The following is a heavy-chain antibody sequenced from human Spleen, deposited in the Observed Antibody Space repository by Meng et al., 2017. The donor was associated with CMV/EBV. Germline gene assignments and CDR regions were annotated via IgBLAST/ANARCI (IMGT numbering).Heavy chain of an antibody. CDR2: MNPNSGNT. CDR1: GYTFTSYT. J-gene: IGHJ6*02. Sequence: ASVKVSCKASGYTFTSYTISWVRQATGQGLEWMGWMNPNSGNTGYAQKFQGRVTITRNTSISTAYMELSSLRSEDTAVYYCARKRSYYYGMDVWGQGTTVTVSS. CDR3: ARKRSYYYGMDV. V-gene: IGHV1-8*03.